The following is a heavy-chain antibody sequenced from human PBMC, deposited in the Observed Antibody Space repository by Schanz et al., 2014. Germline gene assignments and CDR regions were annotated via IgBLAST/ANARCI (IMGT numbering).Heavy chain of an antibody. CDR3: ASDYNYFETEAP. V-gene: IGHV3-21*06. D-gene: IGHD3-16*01. CDR1: GFIVSSTY. Sequence: EVQLVESGGDLVQPGGSQRLSCAASGFIVSSTYMTWVRQAPGQGLEWVSSISSSGSSIYYADSVKGRFTISRDNANNSLFLRMNSLRAEDTAVYYCASDYNYFETEAPWGQGTLVTVSS. CDR2: ISSSGSSI. J-gene: IGHJ5*02.